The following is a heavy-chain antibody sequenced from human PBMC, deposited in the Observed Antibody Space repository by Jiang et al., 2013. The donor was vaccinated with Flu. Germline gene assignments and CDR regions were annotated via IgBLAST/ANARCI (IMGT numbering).Heavy chain of an antibody. CDR3: AHRLGYSSSWYEYYFDY. CDR2: IYWDDDK. D-gene: IGHD6-13*01. J-gene: IGHJ4*02. Sequence: LSTSGVGVGWIRQPPGKALEWLALIYWDDDKRYSPSLKSRLTITKDTSKNQVVLTMTNMDPVDTATYYCAHRLGYSSSWYEYYFDYWGQGTLVTVSS. CDR1: LSTSGVG. V-gene: IGHV2-5*02.